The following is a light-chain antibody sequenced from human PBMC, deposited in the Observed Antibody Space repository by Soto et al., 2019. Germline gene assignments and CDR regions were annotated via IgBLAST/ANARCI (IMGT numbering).Light chain of an antibody. CDR2: RNN. Sequence: QSVVTQPPSASGTPGQRVTISCSGSSSNIGRNYVYWYQQLPGTAPKLLIYRNNQRPSGVPDRFSGSKSGTSASLAISGLRSEDEADYYCAAWDDSLSVVFGGGTKLTVL. CDR3: AAWDDSLSVV. J-gene: IGLJ2*01. V-gene: IGLV1-47*01. CDR1: SSNIGRNY.